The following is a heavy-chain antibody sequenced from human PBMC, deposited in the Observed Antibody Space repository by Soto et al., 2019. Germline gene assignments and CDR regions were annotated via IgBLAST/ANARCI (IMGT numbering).Heavy chain of an antibody. CDR1: GYSISSSNW. CDR3: ASREIQGPIDY. D-gene: IGHD1-26*01. V-gene: IGHV4-28*01. CDR2: IYYSGTT. J-gene: IGHJ4*02. Sequence: QVQLQESGPGLVKPSDTLSLTCAVSGYSISSSNWWGWIRQPPGKGLEWIGYIYYSGTTYYNPSLKSRVTMSVDTCKNQFSLKLTSVTAVDTAVYYCASREIQGPIDYWGQGTLVTVSS.